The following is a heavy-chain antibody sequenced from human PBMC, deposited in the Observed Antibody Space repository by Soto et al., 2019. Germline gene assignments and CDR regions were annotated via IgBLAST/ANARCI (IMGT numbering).Heavy chain of an antibody. V-gene: IGHV1-24*01. CDR2: FDPEDGET. CDR3: ATDPVGCSSTSCYDY. Sequence: ASLKVPCKFSGYTLTELSIHWVRQAPGKGLEWMGGFDPEDGETIYAQKFQGRVTMTEDTSTDTAYMELSSLRSEDTAVYYCATDPVGCSSTSCYDYWGQGTLVTVSS. CDR1: GYTLTELS. J-gene: IGHJ4*02. D-gene: IGHD2-2*01.